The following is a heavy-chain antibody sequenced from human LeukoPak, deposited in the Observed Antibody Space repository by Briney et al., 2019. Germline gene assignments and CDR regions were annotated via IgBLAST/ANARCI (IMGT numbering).Heavy chain of an antibody. CDR1: VYSFTICD. Sequence: ASANVSCNASVYSFTICDINWVWRPPGQGLGWVGGSNPNSGGTNYAQKFQSRVTMTRDTSISTAYMELSRLRSDDTAVYYCARDLSRGQLGRAFDIWGQGTMVTVSS. CDR3: ARDLSRGQLGRAFDI. CDR2: SNPNSGGT. V-gene: IGHV1-2*02. D-gene: IGHD6-6*01. J-gene: IGHJ3*02.